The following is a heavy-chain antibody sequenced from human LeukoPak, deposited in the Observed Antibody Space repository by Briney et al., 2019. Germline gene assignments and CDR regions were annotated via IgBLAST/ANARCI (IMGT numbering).Heavy chain of an antibody. CDR3: ARDLYGSGSYYMALGY. CDR1: GGSISSGGYS. J-gene: IGHJ4*02. V-gene: IGHV4-31*03. Sequence: SETLSLTCTVSGGSISSGGYSWSWIRQHPGKGLEWIGYIYYSGSTYYNPSLKSRVTISVDTSKNQFSLKLSSVTAADTAVYYCARDLYGSGSYYMALGYWGQGTLVTVSS. CDR2: IYYSGST. D-gene: IGHD3-10*01.